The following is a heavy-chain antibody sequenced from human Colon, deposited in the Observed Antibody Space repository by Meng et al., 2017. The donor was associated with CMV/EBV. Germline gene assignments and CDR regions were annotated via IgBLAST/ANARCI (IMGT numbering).Heavy chain of an antibody. D-gene: IGHD3-3*01. CDR3: ARQIWSGSLYNWFDP. CDR1: GVSLSGYH. J-gene: IGHJ5*02. CDR2: INHNGIT. V-gene: IGHV4-34*01. Sequence: SETLSLTCAVSGVSLSGYHWRWIRQAPGKALEWIGDINHNGITKYNPSLKSRLTISVDMAKNEFSLRLSSLTASDTAVYYCARQIWSGSLYNWFDPWGQGTLVTVSS.